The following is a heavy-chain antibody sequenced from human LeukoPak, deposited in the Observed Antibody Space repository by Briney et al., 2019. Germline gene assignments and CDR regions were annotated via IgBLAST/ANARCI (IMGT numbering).Heavy chain of an antibody. J-gene: IGHJ6*02. D-gene: IGHD3-3*01. CDR1: GFTFSSYE. Sequence: PGGSLRLSCAASGFTFSSYEMNWVRQAPGKGLEWVSYISSSGSTIYYADSVKGRFTISRDNAKNSLYLQMNSLRAEDTAVYYCARDGLWSGPLSCGMDVWGQGTTVTVSS. CDR2: ISSSGSTI. CDR3: ARDGLWSGPLSCGMDV. V-gene: IGHV3-48*03.